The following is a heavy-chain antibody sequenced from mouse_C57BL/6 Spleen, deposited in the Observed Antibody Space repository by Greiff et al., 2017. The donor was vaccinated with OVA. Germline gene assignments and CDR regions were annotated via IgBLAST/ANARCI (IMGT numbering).Heavy chain of an antibody. CDR2: IRLKSDNYAT. D-gene: IGHD1-1*01. J-gene: IGHJ3*01. CDR3: TGIYYYGGFAY. Sequence: EVNLVESGGGLVQPGGSMKLSCVASGFTFSNYWMNWVRQSPEKGLEWVAQIRLKSDNYATHYAESVKGRFTISRDDSKSSVYLQMNNLRAEDTGIYYCTGIYYYGGFAYWGQGTLVTVSA. CDR1: GFTFSNYW. V-gene: IGHV6-3*01.